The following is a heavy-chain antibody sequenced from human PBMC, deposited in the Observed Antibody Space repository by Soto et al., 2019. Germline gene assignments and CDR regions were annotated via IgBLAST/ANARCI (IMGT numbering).Heavy chain of an antibody. Sequence: PSETLSLTCAVSGYSISTGYYWGWIRQPPGKGLEWIGSIYHSGSTYYNPSLKSRVTMSVDTSKTKFSLKLRSVTAADTAVYYWARGGFESIPIFGVVAPYGMDFWGQGTTVTVSS. D-gene: IGHD3-3*01. CDR3: ARGGFESIPIFGVVAPYGMDF. V-gene: IGHV4-38-2*01. CDR2: IYHSGST. CDR1: GYSISTGYY. J-gene: IGHJ6*02.